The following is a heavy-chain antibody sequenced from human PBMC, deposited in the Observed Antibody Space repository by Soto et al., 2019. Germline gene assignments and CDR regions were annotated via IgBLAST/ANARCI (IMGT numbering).Heavy chain of an antibody. J-gene: IGHJ6*02. CDR1: GYTFTAYY. CDR2: IRPNGGST. CDR3: ARGSVESADKPSGMDV. D-gene: IGHD2-2*01. V-gene: IGHV1-2*02. Sequence: GASVKVSCKASGYTFTAYYMHWVRQVPGQEFEWMGWIRPNGGSTDSARVFQGKFTMTWDTSITTAYMELTSLTYNDSAVYYCARGSVESADKPSGMDVWGQGTTVTVSS.